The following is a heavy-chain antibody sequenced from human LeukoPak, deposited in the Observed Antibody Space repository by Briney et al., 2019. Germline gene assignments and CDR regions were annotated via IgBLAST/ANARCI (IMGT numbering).Heavy chain of an antibody. CDR2: VYHTGTS. CDR3: TRVLNGGHFDY. CDR1: GASINDYY. V-gene: IGHV4-59*01. D-gene: IGHD2-8*01. J-gene: IGHJ4*02. Sequence: SETLSLTCSVSGASINDYYWTWIRQPPGKGLEWIGYVYHTGTSGYHPSLKSRVAMSLDTSKNQVSLKLSSVTAADTAVYFCTRVLNGGHFDYWGQGTLVTVSS.